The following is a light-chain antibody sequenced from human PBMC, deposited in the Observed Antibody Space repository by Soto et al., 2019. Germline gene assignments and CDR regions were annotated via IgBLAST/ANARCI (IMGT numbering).Light chain of an antibody. CDR2: GAS. CDR3: QQYNNCPYT. J-gene: IGKJ2*01. V-gene: IGKV3-15*01. CDR1: QSVSSN. Sequence: EIVMTQSPATLSVSPGERATLSCRASQSVSSNLAWYQQKPGQAPRLLIYGASTRATGIPARFSGSRSGTEFDLTISSLQSEDVAFYYCQQYNNCPYTFGQGTKLEIK.